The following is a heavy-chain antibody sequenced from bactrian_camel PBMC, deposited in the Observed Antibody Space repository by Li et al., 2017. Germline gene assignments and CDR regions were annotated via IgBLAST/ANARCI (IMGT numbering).Heavy chain of an antibody. CDR2: IYSDASNT. CDR1: GFTFSTYA. J-gene: IGHJ4*01. Sequence: HVQLVESGGGLVQPGGSLRLSCAASGFTFSTYAVTWVRQAPGKGLGWVSSIYSDASNTYYVDSVRGRFTISRDNAKNTVYLQMNSLKSEDTALYYCATPFPMTMGWIQLHYKYWGQGTQVTVS. V-gene: IGHV3S7*01. D-gene: IGHD5*01. CDR3: ATPFPMTMGWIQLHYKY.